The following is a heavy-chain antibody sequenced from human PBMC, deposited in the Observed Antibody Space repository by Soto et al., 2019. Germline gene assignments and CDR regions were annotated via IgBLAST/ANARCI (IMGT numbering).Heavy chain of an antibody. J-gene: IGHJ4*02. V-gene: IGHV3-21*01. CDR1: GFTFSSYS. Sequence: GSLRLSCAASGFTFSSYSMNWVRQAPGKGLEWVSSIASSSSYIYYADSVQGRFTISRDNAKNSLYLQMNSLRAEDTAVYYCARDPSPDYYDSSGYYDYWGQGTLVTVSS. D-gene: IGHD3-22*01. CDR3: ARDPSPDYYDSSGYYDY. CDR2: IASSSSYI.